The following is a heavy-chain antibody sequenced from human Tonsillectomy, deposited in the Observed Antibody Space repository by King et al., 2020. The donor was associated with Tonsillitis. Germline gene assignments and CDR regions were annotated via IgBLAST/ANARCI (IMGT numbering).Heavy chain of an antibody. D-gene: IGHD2/OR15-2a*01. J-gene: IGHJ6*02. Sequence: HVQLVESGGDVVQPGRSLRLSCTASGFTFSNYGIHWVRQAPGKGLEWVAVISHDGNIKYYVDSVKGRFAISRDNSRNTLYLQMNSLRAEDTAVYYCAKDKGCDSPSCGLDVWGHGTTVTVSS. CDR3: AKDKGCDSPSCGLDV. V-gene: IGHV3-30*18. CDR1: GFTFSNYG. CDR2: ISHDGNIK.